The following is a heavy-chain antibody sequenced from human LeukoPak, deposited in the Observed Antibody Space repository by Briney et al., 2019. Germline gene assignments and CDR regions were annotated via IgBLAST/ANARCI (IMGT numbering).Heavy chain of an antibody. Sequence: AESLRLSCVDPGASFSSYAMSELPHALQKGLQWVSDISGRGGRTYYADSVKSRLTITRDNSKNTLYLQMNTLRAEDTAVYYCAKAFPQVTTGNYFDYWGQGTLVTVSS. V-gene: IGHV3-23*01. D-gene: IGHD4-17*01. J-gene: IGHJ4*02. CDR1: GASFSSYA. CDR2: ISGRGGRT. CDR3: AKAFPQVTTGNYFDY.